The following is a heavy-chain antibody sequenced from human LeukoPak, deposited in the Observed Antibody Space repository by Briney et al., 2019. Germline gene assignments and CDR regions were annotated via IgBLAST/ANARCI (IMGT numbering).Heavy chain of an antibody. CDR2: IFASGST. V-gene: IGHV4-4*07. Sequence: SETLSLTCTVSGGSISSYSWSWIRQPAGKGLEWIGRIFASGSTKYNPSLKSRVTMSVETSKNQFSLKLSSVAAADTAVYYCAREGSAFDIWGQGTMVTVSS. CDR3: AREGSAFDI. J-gene: IGHJ3*02. CDR1: GGSISSYS.